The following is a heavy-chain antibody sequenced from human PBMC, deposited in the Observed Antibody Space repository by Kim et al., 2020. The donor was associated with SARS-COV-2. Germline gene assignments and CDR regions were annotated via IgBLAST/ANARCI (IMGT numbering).Heavy chain of an antibody. V-gene: IGHV3-23*01. CDR2: ISGSGGST. CDR1: GFTFSSYA. CDR3: VSGGGPYYSGSYYYYYGMDV. J-gene: IGHJ6*02. Sequence: GGSLRLSCAASGFTFSSYAMSWVRQAPGKGLEWVSAISGSGGSTYYADSVKGRFTISRDNSKNTLYLQMNSLRAEDTAVYYCVSGGGPYYSGSYYYYYGMDVWGQGTTVTVSS. D-gene: IGHD1-26*01.